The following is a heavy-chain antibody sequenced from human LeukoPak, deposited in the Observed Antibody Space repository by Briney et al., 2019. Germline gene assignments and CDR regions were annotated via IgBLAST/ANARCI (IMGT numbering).Heavy chain of an antibody. CDR3: ARGVYDYVWGSYRYPFDY. CDR1: GGSFSGYY. Sequence: SETLSLTCAVYGGSFSGYYWSWIRQPPGKGLEWIGEINHSGSTNYNPSLKSRVTISVDTSNNQFSLKLSSVTAADTAVYYCARGVYDYVWGSYRYPFDYWGQGTLVTVSS. D-gene: IGHD3-16*02. V-gene: IGHV4-34*01. J-gene: IGHJ4*02. CDR2: INHSGST.